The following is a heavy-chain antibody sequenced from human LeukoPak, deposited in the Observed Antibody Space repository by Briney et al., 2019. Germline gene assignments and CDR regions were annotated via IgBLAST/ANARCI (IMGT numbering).Heavy chain of an antibody. CDR2: ISSSRSYI. CDR3: ARARTDSSGYYPLID. J-gene: IGHJ4*02. Sequence: GGALRLSCAASGFTFSSYSMNGVRQAPGKGLEGVSSISSSRSYIYYADSVKGRFTISSENAKNSLYLQMNRLTAEDTAVYYCARARTDSSGYYPLIDWGQGTLVTVSS. V-gene: IGHV3-21*01. CDR1: GFTFSSYS. D-gene: IGHD3-22*01.